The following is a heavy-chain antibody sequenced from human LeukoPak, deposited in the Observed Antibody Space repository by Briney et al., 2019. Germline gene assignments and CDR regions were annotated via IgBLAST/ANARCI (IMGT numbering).Heavy chain of an antibody. CDR2: IETDGKSA. J-gene: IGHJ4*02. Sequence: GGSLRLSCAVSGLTLSSYRMHWVRQAPGKGLVWVSAIETDGKSATYADSVKGRFTISRDNAKNSLYLQMSSLRAEDTALYYCATSDDSSGSDWGQGTLVTVSS. CDR1: GLTLSSYR. CDR3: ATSDDSSGSD. V-gene: IGHV3-74*01. D-gene: IGHD3-22*01.